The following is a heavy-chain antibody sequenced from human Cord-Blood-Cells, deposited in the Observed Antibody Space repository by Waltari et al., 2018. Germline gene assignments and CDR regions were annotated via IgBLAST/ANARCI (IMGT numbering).Heavy chain of an antibody. CDR2: IYYSGST. Sequence: QVQLQESGPGLLKPSQTLSLTCTVSGGSLSSGDYYWCWIHQPPGKGLEWLGYIYYSGSTYYNPSLKSRVTISVDTSKSQFSLKLSSVTAADTAVYYCARGGAPYYFDYWGQGTLVTVSS. CDR1: GGSLSSGDYY. D-gene: IGHD1-26*01. V-gene: IGHV4-30-4*01. J-gene: IGHJ4*02. CDR3: ARGGAPYYFDY.